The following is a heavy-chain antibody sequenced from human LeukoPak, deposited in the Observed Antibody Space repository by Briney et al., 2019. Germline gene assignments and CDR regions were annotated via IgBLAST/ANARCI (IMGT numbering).Heavy chain of an antibody. D-gene: IGHD3-10*01. Sequence: GGSLRLSCAASGFTFSSYWMGWVRQAPGQGLEWVANIRQEGSEKNYADSVKGRFTISRDNAKNSLYLQMNSLRAEDTAVYYCAGRITMVRGAPPGWFDPWGQGTLVTVSS. J-gene: IGHJ5*02. CDR1: GFTFSSYW. CDR2: IRQEGSEK. V-gene: IGHV3-7*01. CDR3: AGRITMVRGAPPGWFDP.